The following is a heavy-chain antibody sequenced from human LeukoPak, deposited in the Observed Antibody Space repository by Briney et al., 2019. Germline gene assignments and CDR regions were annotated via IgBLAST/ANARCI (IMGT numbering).Heavy chain of an antibody. Sequence: SETLSLTCTVSGGSISSSSYYWGWIRQPPGKGLEWIGSIYYSGSTYYNPSLKSRVTISVDTSKNQFSLKLSSVTAADTAVYYCARGIRSGSWYRPVDYWGQGTLVTVSS. CDR2: IYYSGST. CDR3: ARGIRSGSWYRPVDY. J-gene: IGHJ4*02. V-gene: IGHV4-39*01. CDR1: GGSISSSSYY. D-gene: IGHD6-13*01.